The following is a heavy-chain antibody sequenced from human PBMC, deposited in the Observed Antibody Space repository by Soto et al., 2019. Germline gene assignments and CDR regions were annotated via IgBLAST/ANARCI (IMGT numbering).Heavy chain of an antibody. Sequence: ASVKVSCKASGYTFTDYYIHWVRQAPGQGLEWMGWVNPNSGGTNYAQKFQGWVTMTRDTSISTVYMELSSLKSDDMAVYYCARDPSYYGMDVWGQGTTVTVSS. CDR3: ARDPSYYGMDV. J-gene: IGHJ6*02. CDR2: VNPNSGGT. CDR1: GYTFTDYY. V-gene: IGHV1-2*04.